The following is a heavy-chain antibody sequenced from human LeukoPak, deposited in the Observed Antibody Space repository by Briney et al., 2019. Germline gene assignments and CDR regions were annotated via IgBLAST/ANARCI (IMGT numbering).Heavy chain of an antibody. J-gene: IGHJ2*01. CDR1: GGSISSYY. CDR2: IYTSGST. D-gene: IGHD3-10*01. CDR3: ARLRGSVSWYFDL. V-gene: IGHV4-4*09. Sequence: SETLSLTCTVSGGSISSYYWSWIRQPPGKGLEWIGYIYTSGSTNYNPSLKSRVAISVDTSKNQFSLKLSSVTAADTAVYYCARLRGSVSWYFDLWGRGTLVTVSS.